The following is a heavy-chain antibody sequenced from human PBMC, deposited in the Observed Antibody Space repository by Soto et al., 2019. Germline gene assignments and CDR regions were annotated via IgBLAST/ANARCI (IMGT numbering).Heavy chain of an antibody. V-gene: IGHV4-30-4*01. CDR1: GDSISSVDYF. CDR3: ARGRYCLTGRCFPNWFDS. J-gene: IGHJ5*01. D-gene: IGHD2-15*01. CDR2: IYKSATT. Sequence: SETLSLTCSVSGDSISSVDYFWAWIRQLPGQALEYIGYIYKSATTYYNPSFESRVAISLDTSKSQFSLNVTPVTAADTAVYFCARGRYCLTGRCFPNWFDSWGQGTLVTVSS.